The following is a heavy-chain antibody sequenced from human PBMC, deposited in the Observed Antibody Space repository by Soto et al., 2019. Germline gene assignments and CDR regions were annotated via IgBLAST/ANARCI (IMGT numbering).Heavy chain of an antibody. D-gene: IGHD5-18*01. V-gene: IGHV3-33*01. Sequence: PGGSLRLSCAASGFTFSSYGMHWVRQAPGKGLEWVAVIWYDGSNKYYADSVKGRFTISRDNSKNTLYLQMNSLRAEDTAVYYCARDEKLWSPFDYWGQGTLVTVSS. CDR1: GFTFSSYG. CDR3: ARDEKLWSPFDY. J-gene: IGHJ4*02. CDR2: IWYDGSNK.